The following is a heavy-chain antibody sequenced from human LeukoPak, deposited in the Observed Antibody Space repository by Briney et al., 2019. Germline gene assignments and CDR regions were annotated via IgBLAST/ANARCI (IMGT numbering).Heavy chain of an antibody. CDR3: ARVASGGSWYTAYYFDY. CDR2: IYYSGST. D-gene: IGHD6-13*01. CDR1: GGSISSYY. Sequence: SETLSFTCTVSGGSISSYYWSWIRQPPGKGLEWIGYIYYSGSTNYNPSLKSRVTISVDTSKNQFSLKLSSVTAADTAVYYCARVASGGSWYTAYYFDYWGQGTLVTVSS. J-gene: IGHJ4*02. V-gene: IGHV4-59*01.